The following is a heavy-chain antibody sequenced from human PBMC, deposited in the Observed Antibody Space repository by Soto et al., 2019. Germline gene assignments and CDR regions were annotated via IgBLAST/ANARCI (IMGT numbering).Heavy chain of an antibody. V-gene: IGHV3-21*04. CDR3: ARYIPGVRYYGMDV. CDR1: GFTFSSCS. CDR2: IGESGTPT. Sequence: GGSLRLSCAASGFTFSSCSMNWVRQAPGKGLEWVSLIGESGTPTYYADSVKGRFTISRDNSGNTLFLEMYSLRAEDTAVYYCARYIPGVRYYGMDVWGQGTTVTVSS. D-gene: IGHD2-2*01. J-gene: IGHJ6*02.